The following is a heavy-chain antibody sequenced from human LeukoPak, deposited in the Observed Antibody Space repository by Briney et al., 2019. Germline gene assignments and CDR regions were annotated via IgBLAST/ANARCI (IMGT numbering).Heavy chain of an antibody. Sequence: KPGASVKVSCKASGYTFINYGISWVRQAPGQGLEWMGKMNPSGGTTTYAQKFQGRVTVTRDTPTSTVYMEMSSLRPEDTAVYYCAREESGGLFDYWGQGTLLTVSS. CDR2: MNPSGGTT. D-gene: IGHD3-16*01. J-gene: IGHJ4*02. CDR3: AREESGGLFDY. V-gene: IGHV1-46*01. CDR1: GYTFINYG.